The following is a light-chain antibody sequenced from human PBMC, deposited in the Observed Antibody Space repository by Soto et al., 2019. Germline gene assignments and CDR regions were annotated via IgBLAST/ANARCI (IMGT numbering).Light chain of an antibody. Sequence: DIVMTQSPLSLPVTPGEPASISCRSSQSLLHSNGYSYLDWYLQKPGQSPQLLIYLGSNWDSGVPDRFSGSGSGTDFTLKISRVEAEDVGFYYCMQATYWPWTFGQGTKVDNK. CDR2: LGS. CDR3: MQATYWPWT. V-gene: IGKV2-28*01. CDR1: QSLLHSNGYSY. J-gene: IGKJ1*01.